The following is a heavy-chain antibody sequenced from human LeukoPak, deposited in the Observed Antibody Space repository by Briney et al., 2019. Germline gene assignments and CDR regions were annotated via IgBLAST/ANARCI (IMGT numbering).Heavy chain of an antibody. D-gene: IGHD6-19*01. V-gene: IGHV4-4*07. CDR2: IYTSGRT. CDR3: ASTPPAVAGHFDY. J-gene: IGHJ4*02. Sequence: PSETLSLTCTVSGGSISSYYWSWIRQPAGKGLEWIGRIYTSGRTNYNPSLKSRVTISVDKSKNQFSLKLSSVTAADTAVYYCASTPPAVAGHFDYWGQGTLVTVSS. CDR1: GGSISSYY.